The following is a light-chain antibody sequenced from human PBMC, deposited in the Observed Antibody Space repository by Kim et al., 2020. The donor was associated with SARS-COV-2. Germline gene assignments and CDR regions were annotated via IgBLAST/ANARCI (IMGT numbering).Light chain of an antibody. CDR3: NYRHSSGNHLGV. J-gene: IGLJ3*02. CDR1: NLRSDY. Sequence: GETVTITRQEENLRSDYAGQYQQKRRQAPVLVMYNKNNRPAGVPDRFSGSSAANTASLTITAAQAEDEADYYCNYRHSSGNHLGVFGGGTQLTVL. CDR2: NKN. V-gene: IGLV3-19*01.